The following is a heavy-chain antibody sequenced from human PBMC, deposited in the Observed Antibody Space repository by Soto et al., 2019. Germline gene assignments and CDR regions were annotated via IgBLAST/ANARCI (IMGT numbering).Heavy chain of an antibody. V-gene: IGHV3-15*07. D-gene: IGHD3-10*02. CDR3: QNFPIYLRGVIGYGMDV. CDR2: IKSKTDGGTT. J-gene: IGHJ6*02. Sequence: PGGSLRLSCAASGFTFSNAWMNWVRQAPGKGLEWVGRIKSKTDGGTTDYAAPVKGRFTISRDDSKNTLYLQMNSLKTEDTAVYYTQNFPIYLRGVIGYGMDVWGQGTTVTVSS. CDR1: GFTFSNAW.